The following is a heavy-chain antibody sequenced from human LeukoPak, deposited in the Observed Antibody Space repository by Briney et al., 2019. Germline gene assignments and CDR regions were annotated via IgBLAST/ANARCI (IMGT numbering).Heavy chain of an antibody. J-gene: IGHJ3*02. CDR1: GGAISSYY. Sequence: PSETLSLTCTVSGGAISSYYWSWIRQPPGKGLEWIGYIYYSGSTNYNPSLKSRVTISVDTSKNQFSLKLSSVTAADTAVYYCARHFAGTTGGSYSRGAFDIWGQGTMVTVSS. CDR2: IYYSGST. CDR3: ARHFAGTTGGSYSRGAFDI. V-gene: IGHV4-59*08. D-gene: IGHD1-26*01.